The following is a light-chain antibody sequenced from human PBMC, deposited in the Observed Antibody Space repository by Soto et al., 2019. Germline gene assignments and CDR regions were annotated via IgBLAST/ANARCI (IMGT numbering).Light chain of an antibody. CDR2: AAS. V-gene: IGKV1-39*01. J-gene: IGKJ1*01. CDR1: QSINTY. Sequence: DIQMTQSPSSLSASVGDRVTITCRARQSINTYLNWYQQKPGRAPNLLIYAASSLQSGVPSRFSGSGSGTDFTLTISSLQSEDFATYYCQQGYNTPRTFGQGTKVELK. CDR3: QQGYNTPRT.